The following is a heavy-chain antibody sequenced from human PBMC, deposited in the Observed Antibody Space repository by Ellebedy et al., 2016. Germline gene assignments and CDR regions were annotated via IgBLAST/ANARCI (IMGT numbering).Heavy chain of an antibody. CDR2: ISYDGSNK. Sequence: GESLKISCAASGFTFSSYAMHWVRQAPGKGLEWVAVISYDGSNKYYADSVKGRFTISRDNSKNTLYLQMNSLRAEDTAVYYCARVRLLWFGELLEGFEDYWGQGTLVTVSS. V-gene: IGHV3-30-3*01. CDR3: ARVRLLWFGELLEGFEDY. D-gene: IGHD3-10*01. J-gene: IGHJ4*02. CDR1: GFTFSSYA.